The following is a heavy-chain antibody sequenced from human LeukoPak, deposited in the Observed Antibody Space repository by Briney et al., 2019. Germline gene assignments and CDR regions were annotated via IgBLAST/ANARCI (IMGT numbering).Heavy chain of an antibody. CDR1: GDSVSSNSAA. Sequence: SQTLSLTCAISGDSVSSNSAAWNWIRQSPSRGLEWLGRTYYRSKWYNDYAVSVKSRITINPDTSKNQFSLQLNSVTPEDTAVYYCARLTLYNWNPATSPYFDYWGQGTLVTVSS. J-gene: IGHJ4*02. CDR2: TYYRSKWYN. CDR3: ARLTLYNWNPATSPYFDY. V-gene: IGHV6-1*01. D-gene: IGHD1-1*01.